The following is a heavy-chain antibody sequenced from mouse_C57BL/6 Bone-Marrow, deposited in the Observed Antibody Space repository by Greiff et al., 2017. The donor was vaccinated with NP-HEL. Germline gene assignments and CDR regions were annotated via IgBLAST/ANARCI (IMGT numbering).Heavy chain of an antibody. J-gene: IGHJ1*03. CDR1: GFTFSNYW. Sequence: EVMLVESGGGLVQPGGSMKLSCVASGFTFSNYWMNWVRQSPEKGLEWVAQIRLKSDNYATHYAESVKGRFTISRDDSKSSVYLQMNNLRAEDTGIYYCTGTTVVAKGDWYFDVWGTGTTVTVSS. CDR3: TGTTVVAKGDWYFDV. D-gene: IGHD1-1*01. CDR2: IRLKSDNYAT. V-gene: IGHV6-3*01.